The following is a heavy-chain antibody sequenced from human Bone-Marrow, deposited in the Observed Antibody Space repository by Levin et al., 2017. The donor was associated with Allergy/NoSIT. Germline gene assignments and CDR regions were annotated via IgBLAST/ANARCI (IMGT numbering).Heavy chain of an antibody. Sequence: SETLSLTCTVSGVSITSGSYYWSWIRQPAGKGLEWIGHSYTSGNITYNPSLKSRVTISLDTSKNQFSLKLRSVTAADTAIYYCGGVLQYPYYYTDVWGKGTMVTVSS. CDR3: GGVLQYPYYYTDV. CDR2: SYTSGNI. J-gene: IGHJ6*03. CDR1: GVSITSGSYY. V-gene: IGHV4-61*09. D-gene: IGHD4-11*01.